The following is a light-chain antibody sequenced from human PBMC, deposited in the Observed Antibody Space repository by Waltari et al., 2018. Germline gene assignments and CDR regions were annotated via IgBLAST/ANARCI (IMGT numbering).Light chain of an antibody. Sequence: DIQMTQSTSTLSASVGDRVTITCRASQSISSWLAWYQQKPGKAPKLLIYAASSLQSGVPSRFSGSGSGTEFTLTISSLQPDDFASYYCLQYNSLWTFGQGTKVEIK. CDR1: QSISSW. J-gene: IGKJ1*01. V-gene: IGKV1-5*01. CDR2: AAS. CDR3: LQYNSLWT.